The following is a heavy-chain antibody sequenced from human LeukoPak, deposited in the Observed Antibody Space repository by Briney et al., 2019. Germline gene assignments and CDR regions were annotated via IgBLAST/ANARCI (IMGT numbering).Heavy chain of an antibody. Sequence: ASVKVSCKASGYTFTSYGISWVRQAPGQGLEWMGWISAYNGNTNYAQKLQGRVTMTTDTSTSTAYLELRSLRTDDTAVYYCARDLGKSLSFYGMGVWGQGTTVTVSS. V-gene: IGHV1-18*01. J-gene: IGHJ6*02. CDR3: ARDLGKSLSFYGMGV. CDR1: GYTFTSYG. CDR2: ISAYNGNT. D-gene: IGHD2/OR15-2a*01.